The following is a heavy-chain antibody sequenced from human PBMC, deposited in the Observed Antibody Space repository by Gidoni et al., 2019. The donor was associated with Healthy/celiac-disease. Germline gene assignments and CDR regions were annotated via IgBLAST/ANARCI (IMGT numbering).Heavy chain of an antibody. CDR3: ARVALYGSGRDGMDV. CDR1: GYSISSGYY. V-gene: IGHV4-38-2*02. Sequence: QVQLKESGTGLVKTSENLSITCNVSGYSISSGYYWGWIREPPGKGLEWIGSIYHSWSTYYNPSLKSRVTISVDTSNNQFSLKLSSVTAADTAVYYCARVALYGSGRDGMDVWGQGTTVTVSS. CDR2: IYHSWST. J-gene: IGHJ6*02. D-gene: IGHD3-10*01.